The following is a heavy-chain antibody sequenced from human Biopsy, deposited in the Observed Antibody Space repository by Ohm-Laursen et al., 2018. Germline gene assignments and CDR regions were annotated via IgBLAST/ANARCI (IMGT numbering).Heavy chain of an antibody. J-gene: IGHJ5*02. Sequence: ESSVKVSCKTSGYTFTSYEINWVRQATGQGLEWMGWMNPDSGNTGYAQNFQGRVTMTRNTSISTAYLELSSLRSEDTAVYFCARADPPLFYYGSGSSNWFDPWGQGTLVTVSS. CDR3: ARADPPLFYYGSGSSNWFDP. D-gene: IGHD3-10*01. CDR2: MNPDSGNT. V-gene: IGHV1-8*01. CDR1: GYTFTSYE.